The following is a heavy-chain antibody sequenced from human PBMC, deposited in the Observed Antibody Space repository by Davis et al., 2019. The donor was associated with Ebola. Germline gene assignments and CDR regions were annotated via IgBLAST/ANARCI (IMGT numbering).Heavy chain of an antibody. J-gene: IGHJ5*02. V-gene: IGHV1-69*06. CDR2: IIPIFGTA. CDR1: GYTFTSYG. Sequence: SVKVSCKASGYTFTSYGISWVRQAPGQGLEWMGGIIPIFGTANYAQKFQGRVTITADKSTSTAYMELSSLRSEDTAVYYCARDDCSGGSCYKGSRWFDPWGQGTLVTVSS. CDR3: ARDDCSGGSCYKGSRWFDP. D-gene: IGHD2-15*01.